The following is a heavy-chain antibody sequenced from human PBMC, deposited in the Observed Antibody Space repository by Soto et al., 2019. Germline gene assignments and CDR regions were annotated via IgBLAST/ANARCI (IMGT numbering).Heavy chain of an antibody. D-gene: IGHD2-2*01. CDR2: ISAYNGNT. Sequence: ASVKVSCKASGYTLTSYGISWVRQAPGQGLEWMGWISAYNGNTNYAQKLQGRVTMTTDTSTSTAYMELRSLRSDDTAVYYCARVTEYQLLEDYWGQGTLVTVSS. V-gene: IGHV1-18*01. J-gene: IGHJ4*02. CDR1: GYTLTSYG. CDR3: ARVTEYQLLEDY.